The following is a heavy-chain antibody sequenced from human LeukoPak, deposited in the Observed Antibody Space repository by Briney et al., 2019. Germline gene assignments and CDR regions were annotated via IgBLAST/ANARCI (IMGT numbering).Heavy chain of an antibody. Sequence: GGSLRLSCAASGFTFSAYTILWVRQAPGQGLEWVSVITTGSTYMDYADSVKGRFTISRDNAKNSVSLQMNSLRAEDTAVYYCAKDRSCTNNICHGDFDYWGQGTLVTVSS. J-gene: IGHJ4*02. CDR3: AKDRSCTNNICHGDFDY. D-gene: IGHD2-8*01. CDR1: GFTFSAYT. V-gene: IGHV3-21*04. CDR2: ITTGSTYM.